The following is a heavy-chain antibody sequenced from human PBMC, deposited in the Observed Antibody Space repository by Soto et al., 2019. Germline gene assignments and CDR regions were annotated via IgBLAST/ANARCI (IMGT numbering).Heavy chain of an antibody. D-gene: IGHD1-7*01. CDR2: IWYDGSNK. V-gene: IGHV3-33*01. CDR3: ARAPWNYEVWFDP. Sequence: GGSLRLSCAASGFTFSSYGMHWVRQAPGKGLEWVAVIWYDGSNKYYADSVKGRFTISRDNSKNTLYPQMNSLRAEDTAVYYCARAPWNYEVWFDPWGQGTLVTVSS. CDR1: GFTFSSYG. J-gene: IGHJ5*02.